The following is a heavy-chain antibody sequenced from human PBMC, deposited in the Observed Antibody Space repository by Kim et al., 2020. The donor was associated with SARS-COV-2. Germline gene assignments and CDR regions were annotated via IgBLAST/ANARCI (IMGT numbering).Heavy chain of an antibody. CDR1: GGSFSGYY. Sequence: SETLSLTCAVYGGSFSGYYWSWIRQPPGKGLEWIGEINHSGSTNYNPSLKSRVTISVDTSKNQFSLKLSSVTAADTAVYYCARGSIAAATTLDYWGQGTLVTVSS. V-gene: IGHV4-34*01. D-gene: IGHD6-13*01. J-gene: IGHJ4*02. CDR3: ARGSIAAATTLDY. CDR2: INHSGST.